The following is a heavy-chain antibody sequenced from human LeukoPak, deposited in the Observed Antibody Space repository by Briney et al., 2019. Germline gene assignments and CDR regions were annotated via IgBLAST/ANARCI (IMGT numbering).Heavy chain of an antibody. Sequence: GGSLRLSCAASGFTVSSNYMSWVRQAPGKGLEWVSVIYSGGSTYYADSVKGRFTISRDNSKNTLYLQMNSLRAEDTAVYYCAKGPRYQLLYDWFDPWGQGTLVTVSS. CDR2: IYSGGST. V-gene: IGHV3-53*01. CDR3: AKGPRYQLLYDWFDP. J-gene: IGHJ5*02. D-gene: IGHD2-2*02. CDR1: GFTVSSNY.